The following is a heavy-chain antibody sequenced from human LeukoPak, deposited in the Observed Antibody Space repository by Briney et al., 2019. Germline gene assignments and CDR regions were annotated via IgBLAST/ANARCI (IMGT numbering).Heavy chain of an antibody. CDR3: ARGGGHDAFDI. CDR2: INSSGST. V-gene: IGHV4-4*07. CDR1: GDSLRSYY. Sequence: SETLSLTCTVSGDSLRSYYWSLIRQSAGKGLEWIGRINSSGSTNYKPSLKSRVTMSVDTPKNQFSLSLTSVTAADTAVYYCARGGGHDAFDIWGQGTMVTVSS. J-gene: IGHJ3*02.